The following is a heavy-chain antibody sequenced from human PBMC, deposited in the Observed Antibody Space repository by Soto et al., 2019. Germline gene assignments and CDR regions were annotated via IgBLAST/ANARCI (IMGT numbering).Heavy chain of an antibody. CDR1: GGHISTSPYC. CDR2: MNYGGGT. J-gene: IGHJ4*02. D-gene: IGHD2-8*01. CDR3: VKSAKGVCQD. Sequence: RSETLSLTGTGFGGHISTSPYCWGGVRHGPGRGLEWIGSMNYGGGTTYYNPPLKSRVTISVDTAQNHFSLRLTSVTAEDTAVYFCVKSAKGVCQDWGPRAEVTVSS. V-gene: IGHV4-39*02.